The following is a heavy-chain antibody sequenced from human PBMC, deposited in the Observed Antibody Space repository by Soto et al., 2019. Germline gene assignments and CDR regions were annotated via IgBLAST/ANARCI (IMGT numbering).Heavy chain of an antibody. Sequence: GASVKVSCKAAGYTFTSYGISWVRQAPGQGLEWMGWISAYNGNTNYAQKLQGRVTMTTDTSTSTAYMELRSLRSDDTAVYYCARDQGMITFGGVLVMTSDYWGPGTLVTVYS. CDR1: GYTFTSYG. CDR2: ISAYNGNT. V-gene: IGHV1-18*04. J-gene: IGHJ4*02. D-gene: IGHD3-16*02. CDR3: ARDQGMITFGGVLVMTSDY.